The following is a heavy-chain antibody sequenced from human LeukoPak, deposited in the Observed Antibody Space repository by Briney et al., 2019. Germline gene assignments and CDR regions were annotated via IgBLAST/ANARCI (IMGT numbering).Heavy chain of an antibody. CDR1: GFTFSDYY. V-gene: IGHV3-11*01. CDR2: ISSSGSTI. Sequence: PGGSLRLSCAASGFTFSDYYMSWIRQAPGKGLEWVSYISSSGSTIYYADSVKGRFTISRDNAKNSLYLQMNSLRAEDTAVYYCAAEGFTVTRAFDIWGQGTMVTVSS. CDR3: AAEGFTVTRAFDI. J-gene: IGHJ3*02. D-gene: IGHD4-17*01.